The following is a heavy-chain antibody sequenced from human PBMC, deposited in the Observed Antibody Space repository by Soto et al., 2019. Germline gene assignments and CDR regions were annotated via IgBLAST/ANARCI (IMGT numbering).Heavy chain of an antibody. D-gene: IGHD3-10*01. J-gene: IGHJ5*02. CDR2: IDRSGRT. CDR3: ATWGRGVLSQNWFDP. Sequence: QVHLQQWGAGLLKPSETLSLTCAVYGGSFSDDASSSDWYWNWIRQSPGKGLEWIGEIDRSGRTKSNPSLKSRVSISVDTSTNQFSLKRSSVTAADTGVYYCATWGRGVLSQNWFDPWGQGTLVTVSS. CDR1: GGSFSDDASSSDWY. V-gene: IGHV4-38-2*01.